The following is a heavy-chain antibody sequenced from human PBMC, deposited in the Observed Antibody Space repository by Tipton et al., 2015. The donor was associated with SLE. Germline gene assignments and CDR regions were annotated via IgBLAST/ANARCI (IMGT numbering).Heavy chain of an antibody. D-gene: IGHD2-2*01. CDR1: GGSISCGSYY. CDR3: VRSYQGMD. J-gene: IGHJ4*02. V-gene: IGHV4-61*09. CDR2: IYTSGST. Sequence: TLSLTCTVSGGSISCGSYYWSCVRQPAGKGLEWIGHIYTSGSTNYNPSLKSRVTISADTSKSQFSLTLNFVTAADTAVYYCVRSYQGMDWGQGTLVTVSS.